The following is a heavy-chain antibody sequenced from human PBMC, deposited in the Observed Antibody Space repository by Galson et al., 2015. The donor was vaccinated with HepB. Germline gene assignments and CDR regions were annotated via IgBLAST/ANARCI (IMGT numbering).Heavy chain of an antibody. D-gene: IGHD6-13*01. J-gene: IGHJ5*02. V-gene: IGHV7-4-1*02. CDR2: INTNIGNP. CDR1: GYTFTSYA. CDR3: AKQGGYSSSWFELFWFDP. Sequence: SVKVSCKASGYTFTSYAMNWVRQAPGQGLEWMGWINTNIGNPTYAQGFTGRFVFSLDTSVSTAYLQISSLKAEDTAVYYCAKQGGYSSSWFELFWFDPWGQGTLVTVSS.